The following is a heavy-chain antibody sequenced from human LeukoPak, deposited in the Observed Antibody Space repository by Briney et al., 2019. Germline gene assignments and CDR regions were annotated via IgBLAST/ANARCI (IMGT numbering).Heavy chain of an antibody. V-gene: IGHV1-69*13. J-gene: IGHJ6*02. CDR1: GGTFTSYA. CDR2: IIPIFGTA. CDR3: AGGYGDYQQSGHYYYYGMDV. Sequence: ASVKVSCKASGGTFTSYAISWVRQAPGQGLEWVGGIIPIFGTANYAQKVQGRVTITADESTSTAYMELSSLRSEDTAVYYCAGGYGDYQQSGHYYYYGMDVWGQGTTVTVSS. D-gene: IGHD4-17*01.